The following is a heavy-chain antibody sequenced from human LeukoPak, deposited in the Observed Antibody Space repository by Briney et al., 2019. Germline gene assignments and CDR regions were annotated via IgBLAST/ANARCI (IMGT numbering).Heavy chain of an antibody. CDR1: GYTFTGYY. J-gene: IGHJ4*02. Sequence: ASVKVSCKASGYTFTGYYMHWVRQAPGQGLEWMGWINPNSGGTNYAQKFQGRVTMTRDTSISTAYMELSRLRSDDTAVYYCAXXXXXXXXWDQYYFDYWGQGTLVTVSS. V-gene: IGHV1-2*02. D-gene: IGHD1-26*01. CDR3: AXXXXXXXXWDQYYFDY. CDR2: INPNSGGT.